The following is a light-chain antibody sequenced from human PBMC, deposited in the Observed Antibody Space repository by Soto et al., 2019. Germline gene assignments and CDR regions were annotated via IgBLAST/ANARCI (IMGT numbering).Light chain of an antibody. CDR3: SSFTTDSTYV. CDR1: SSDVGANIF. J-gene: IGLJ1*01. Sequence: QSALTQPASVSGSPGQSITISCTGTSSDVGANIFVSWYQQHPGKVPKLMIYTVSSRPSGVSQRFSGSKSGNTASLTISGLQAEDEAHYYCSSFTTDSTYVFGTGNKVTVL. CDR2: TVS. V-gene: IGLV2-14*01.